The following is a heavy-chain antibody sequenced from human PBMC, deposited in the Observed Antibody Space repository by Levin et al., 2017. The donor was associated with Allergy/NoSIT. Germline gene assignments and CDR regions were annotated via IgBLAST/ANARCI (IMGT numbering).Heavy chain of an antibody. D-gene: IGHD2-2*01. V-gene: IGHV3-21*05. CDR3: ARDDKYAFDI. CDR1: GFTFSSYS. CDR2: ISRDSIFI. J-gene: IGHJ3*02. Sequence: LTCAASGFTFSSYSLNWVRQAPGKGLEWVSYISRDSIFIDYTDSVKGRFTISRDNAKNSLYLQMNSLRAEDTAVYFCARDDKYAFDIWGQGTMVTVSS.